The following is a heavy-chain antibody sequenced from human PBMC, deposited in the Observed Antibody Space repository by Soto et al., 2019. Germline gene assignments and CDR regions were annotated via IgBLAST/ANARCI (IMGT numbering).Heavy chain of an antibody. CDR3: TRHLVDY. Sequence: EVQLVESGGGLVQPGGSLKLSCAASGFTFSGSALHWVRQTSGKGLEWVGRSRSKPNNHATAYAASVKGRFTISRDDSKNTVYLQMSSLKTEDTAVYFCTRHLVDYWGQGTLVTVSS. CDR2: SRSKPNNHAT. CDR1: GFTFSGSA. J-gene: IGHJ4*02. V-gene: IGHV3-73*01.